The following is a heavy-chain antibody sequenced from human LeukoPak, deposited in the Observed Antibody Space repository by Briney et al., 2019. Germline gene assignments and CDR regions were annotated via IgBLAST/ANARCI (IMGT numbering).Heavy chain of an antibody. CDR2: TTGSGGST. Sequence: GGSLRLSCAASGFTFSGYAMSWVRQAPGKGLEWVSGTTGSGGSTYYADSVKGRFTISRDNSKNTLSLQMDSLRAEDTAVYYCARLTDYLVDSVIGYWGQGTLITVSS. V-gene: IGHV3-23*01. CDR3: ARLTDYLVDSVIGY. D-gene: IGHD1-14*01. J-gene: IGHJ1*01. CDR1: GFTFSGYA.